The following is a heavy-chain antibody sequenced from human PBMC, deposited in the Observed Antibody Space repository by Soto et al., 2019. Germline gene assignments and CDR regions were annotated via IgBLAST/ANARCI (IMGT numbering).Heavy chain of an antibody. Sequence: QVQLVESGGGVVQPGRSLRLSCAASGFTFSSYAMHWVRQAPGKGLEWVAVISYDGSNKYYADSVKGRFTISRDNSKNTLYLQMNSLRAEDTAEYYCARDLPSSLRFYYYYYGMDVWGQGTTVTVSS. CDR2: ISYDGSNK. CDR1: GFTFSSYA. V-gene: IGHV3-30-3*01. D-gene: IGHD3-3*01. CDR3: ARDLPSSLRFYYYYYGMDV. J-gene: IGHJ6*02.